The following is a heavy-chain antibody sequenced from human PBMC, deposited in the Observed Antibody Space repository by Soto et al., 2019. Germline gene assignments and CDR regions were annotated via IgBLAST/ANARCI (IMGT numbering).Heavy chain of an antibody. CDR3: ARGLRKAIHNAFDI. CDR1: GGSISSGGSY. Sequence: SETLSLTCTVSGGSISSGGSYWGWIRQPPGKGLEWIGYIYYSGNTCFNPSLKSRVTISVDTSKNQFSLKLSSVTAADTAVYYCARGLRKAIHNAFDIWGQGTMVTVSS. CDR2: IYYSGNT. D-gene: IGHD5-12*01. J-gene: IGHJ3*02. V-gene: IGHV4-30-4*02.